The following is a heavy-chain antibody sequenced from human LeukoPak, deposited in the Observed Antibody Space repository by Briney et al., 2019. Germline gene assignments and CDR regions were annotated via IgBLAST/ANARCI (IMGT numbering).Heavy chain of an antibody. V-gene: IGHV4-59*01. J-gene: IGHJ5*02. D-gene: IGHD4-17*01. CDR1: GGSISSYY. CDR3: ARVSTTTVTVEA. Sequence: PSETLSLTCTVSGGSISSYYWSWIRQPPGKGLEWIGYIYYSGSTNYNPSLKSRVTISVDTSKNQFSLKLSSVTAADTVVYYCARVSTTTVTVEAWGQGTLVTVSS. CDR2: IYYSGST.